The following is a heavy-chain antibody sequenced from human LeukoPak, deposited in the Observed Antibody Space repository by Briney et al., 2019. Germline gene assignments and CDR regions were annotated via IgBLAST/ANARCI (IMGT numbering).Heavy chain of an antibody. D-gene: IGHD3-22*01. CDR2: IYYSGST. Sequence: SETLSLTCTVSGGSISSSSYYWGWIRQPPGEGLEWIGSIYYSGSTYYNPSLKSRVTISVDTSKNQFSLKLSSVTAADTAVYYCAREVGGYFWNDYWGQGTLVTVSS. J-gene: IGHJ4*02. V-gene: IGHV4-39*07. CDR1: GGSISSSSYY. CDR3: AREVGGYFWNDY.